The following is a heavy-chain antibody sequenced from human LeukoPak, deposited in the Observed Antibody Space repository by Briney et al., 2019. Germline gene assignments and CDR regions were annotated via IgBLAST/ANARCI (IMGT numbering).Heavy chain of an antibody. Sequence: GGPLRLSCAASGFTFSSYSMNWVRQAPGKGREWVSSISSSSRYIYYADPLKDRFTSSRDDAKNSPYLQMNSLRAGDTAVYYCARVDYSNPRDYYYGMDVWGQGTTVTVSS. V-gene: IGHV3-21*03. J-gene: IGHJ6*02. CDR1: GFTFSSYS. CDR3: ARVDYSNPRDYYYGMDV. CDR2: ISSSSRYI. D-gene: IGHD4-11*01.